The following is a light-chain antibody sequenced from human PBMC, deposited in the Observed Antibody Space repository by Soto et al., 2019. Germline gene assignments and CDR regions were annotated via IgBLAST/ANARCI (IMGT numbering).Light chain of an antibody. CDR2: EVS. Sequence: QSALTQPASVSGSPGQSITISCTGTSSDVGAYKYVSWYQQHPGKAPKLMIYEVSNRPSGVSNRFSGSKSGNTASVTISGLQAEDEADYYCCSYATYNMILGGGTKLTVL. J-gene: IGLJ2*01. CDR1: SSDVGAYKY. V-gene: IGLV2-14*01. CDR3: CSYATYNMI.